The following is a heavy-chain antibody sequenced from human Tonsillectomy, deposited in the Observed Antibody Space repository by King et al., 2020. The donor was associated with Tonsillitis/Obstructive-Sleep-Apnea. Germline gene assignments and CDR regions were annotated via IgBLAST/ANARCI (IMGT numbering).Heavy chain of an antibody. Sequence: QLQESGPGLVKPSETLSLTCTVSDGYISSHFWSWIRQPPGKGLEWIGNIYESGSTNYNPSLQSRVTISVDTSKNQFSLKLRSVTAADTAVYYCARETVHDFWSGYYTWDVGGKGTTVTVS. CDR2: IYESGST. V-gene: IGHV4-59*11. CDR1: DGYISSHF. CDR3: ARETVHDFWSGYYTWDV. D-gene: IGHD3-3*01. J-gene: IGHJ6*03.